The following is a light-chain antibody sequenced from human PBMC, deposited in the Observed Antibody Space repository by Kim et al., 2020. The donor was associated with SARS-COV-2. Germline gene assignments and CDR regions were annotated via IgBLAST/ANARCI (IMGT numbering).Light chain of an antibody. CDR3: NSRDSSGNHWV. V-gene: IGLV3-19*01. CDR2: GKN. Sequence: SSELTQDPAVSVALGQTVRITCQGDSLRSYYASWYQQKPGRAPVLVIYGKNNRPSGIPDRFSGSSPGNTASLTITGAQAEDEADYYCNSRDSSGNHWVFG. J-gene: IGLJ3*02. CDR1: SLRSYY.